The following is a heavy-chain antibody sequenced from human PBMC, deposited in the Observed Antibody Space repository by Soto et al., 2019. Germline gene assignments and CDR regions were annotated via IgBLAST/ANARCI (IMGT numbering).Heavy chain of an antibody. J-gene: IGHJ6*02. V-gene: IGHV2-26*01. CDR2: IFSSDEE. CDR3: ARIQASTVTTYYGMDV. CDR1: GFSLRNAKMG. Sequence: SGPTLVNPTEPLTLTCTVSGFSLRNAKMGGAWIRQPPGKALEWLAHIFSSDEESYSTSLKSRLTLSKDTSKSQVVLIMTNMVPVDTATYYCARIQASTVTTYYGMDVWGQGTTVTFS. D-gene: IGHD4-17*01.